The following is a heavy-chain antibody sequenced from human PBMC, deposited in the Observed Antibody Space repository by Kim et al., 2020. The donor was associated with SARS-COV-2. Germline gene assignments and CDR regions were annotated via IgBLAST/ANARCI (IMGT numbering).Heavy chain of an antibody. V-gene: IGHV1-69*06. D-gene: IGHD3-10*01. CDR2: IIPIFGTA. Sequence: SVKVSCKASGGTFSSYAISWVRQAPGQGFEWMGGIIPIFGTANYAQKFQGRVTITADKSTSTAYMELSSLRSEDTAVYYCARNYGSGYHFDYWGQGTLVTVSS. CDR3: ARNYGSGYHFDY. CDR1: GGTFSSYA. J-gene: IGHJ4*02.